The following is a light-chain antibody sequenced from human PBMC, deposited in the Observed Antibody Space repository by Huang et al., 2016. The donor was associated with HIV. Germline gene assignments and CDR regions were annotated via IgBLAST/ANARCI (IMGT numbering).Light chain of an antibody. CDR3: QQYYSTPYT. Sequence: DIVMTQSPDSLAVSLGERATINCKSSQSVLYRSNNKNYLAWYQQKPGKPPKLLIYWASTRESGVPDRYSGSGSGTDFTLTSSSLQAEDVAVYYCQQYYSTPYTFGQGTKLEIK. CDR2: WAS. CDR1: QSVLYRSNNKNY. J-gene: IGKJ2*01. V-gene: IGKV4-1*01.